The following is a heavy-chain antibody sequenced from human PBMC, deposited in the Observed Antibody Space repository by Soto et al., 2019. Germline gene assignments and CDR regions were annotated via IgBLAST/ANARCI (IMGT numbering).Heavy chain of an antibody. D-gene: IGHD1-1*01. CDR1: GFTFSSYA. CDR2: ISGSGGST. J-gene: IGHJ6*02. V-gene: IGHV3-23*01. CDR3: AKDQHCNDAYYYYGMDV. Sequence: EVQLLESGGGLVQPGGSLRLSCAASGFTFSSYAMSWVRQAPGKGLEWVSAISGSGGSTYYADSVKGRFTISRDNSKNTLYLKMNSLRAEDTAVYYCAKDQHCNDAYYYYGMDVWGQGTTVTVSS.